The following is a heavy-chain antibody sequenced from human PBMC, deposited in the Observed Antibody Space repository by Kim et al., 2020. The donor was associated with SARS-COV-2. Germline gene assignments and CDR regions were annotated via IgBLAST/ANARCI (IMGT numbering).Heavy chain of an antibody. J-gene: IGHJ5*02. D-gene: IGHD2-2*01. Sequence: PSLKSRVTISVDTSKNQFSLKLSSVTAADTAVYYCARHDVLKVPDNWFDPWGQGTLVTVSS. V-gene: IGHV4-39*01. CDR3: ARHDVLKVPDNWFDP.